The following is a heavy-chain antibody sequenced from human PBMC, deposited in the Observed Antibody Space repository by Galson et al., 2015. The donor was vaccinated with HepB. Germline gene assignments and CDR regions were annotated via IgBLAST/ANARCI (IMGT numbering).Heavy chain of an antibody. J-gene: IGHJ4*02. V-gene: IGHV1-24*01. Sequence: SCKVSGYTLTELSMHWVRQAPGKGLEWMGGFDPEDGETIYAQKFQGRVTMTEDTSTDTAYMELSSLRSEDTAVYYCVTEGTMVQGVPLFNYWGQGTLVTVSS. CDR2: FDPEDGET. CDR1: GYTLTELS. D-gene: IGHD3-10*01. CDR3: VTEGTMVQGVPLFNY.